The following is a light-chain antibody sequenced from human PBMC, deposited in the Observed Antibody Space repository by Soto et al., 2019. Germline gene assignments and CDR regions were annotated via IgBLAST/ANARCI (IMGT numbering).Light chain of an antibody. CDR1: SSNIGSNT. Sequence: QSVLTQPPSASGTPGQRVTISCSGSSSNIGSNTVNWYQQLPGTAPKLLIYNNNQRPSGVPDRFSGSKSGTSASLAISGLQSEDEADYYCAAWDEILNGLVFGTGTKLTVL. CDR2: NNN. CDR3: AAWDEILNGLV. V-gene: IGLV1-44*01. J-gene: IGLJ1*01.